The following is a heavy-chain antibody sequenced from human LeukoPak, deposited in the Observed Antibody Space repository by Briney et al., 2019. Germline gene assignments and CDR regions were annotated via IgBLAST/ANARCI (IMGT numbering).Heavy chain of an antibody. CDR1: GFTLSNYA. D-gene: IGHD6-6*01. J-gene: IGHJ4*02. V-gene: IGHV3-7*01. Sequence: GGSLRLSCAASGFTLSNYAMTWVRQAPGKGLEWVANIKQDGSEKYYVDSVKGRFTISRDNAKNSLYLQMNSLRAEDMAVYYCARGKRIAARLQPFDYWGQGTLVTVSS. CDR3: ARGKRIAARLQPFDY. CDR2: IKQDGSEK.